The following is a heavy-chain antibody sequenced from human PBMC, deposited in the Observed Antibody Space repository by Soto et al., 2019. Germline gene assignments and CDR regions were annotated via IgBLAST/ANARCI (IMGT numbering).Heavy chain of an antibody. D-gene: IGHD4-17*01. CDR1: GFSLSTSGEG. CDR3: AHRRDDGDTSDY. Sequence: QITLKESGPTLIKPTQTITLTCTFSGFSLSTSGEGVAWVRQTPGKALEGLALIYWDDGMRYTPSLKNSLTITKYTSKNQVVLTMTNMDPVDSATYYCAHRRDDGDTSDYWGQGILVTVSS. V-gene: IGHV2-5*02. CDR2: IYWDDGM. J-gene: IGHJ4*02.